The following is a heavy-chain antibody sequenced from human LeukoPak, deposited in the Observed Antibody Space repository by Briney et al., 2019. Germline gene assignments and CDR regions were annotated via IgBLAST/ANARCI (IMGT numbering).Heavy chain of an antibody. D-gene: IGHD2-15*01. V-gene: IGHV1-8*03. J-gene: IGHJ6*04. CDR1: GYTFTSYD. Sequence: ASVKVSCMASGYTFTSYDINWVRQATGQGLEWMGWMNPNSGNTGYAQKFQGRVTITRNTSISTAYMELSSLRSEDTAVYYCARNYCSGGSCYSSPMDVWGKGTTVTVSS. CDR2: MNPNSGNT. CDR3: ARNYCSGGSCYSSPMDV.